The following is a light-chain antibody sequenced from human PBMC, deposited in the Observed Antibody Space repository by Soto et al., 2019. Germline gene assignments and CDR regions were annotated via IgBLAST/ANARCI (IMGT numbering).Light chain of an antibody. V-gene: IGKV2-28*01. Sequence: DIVMTPSPLSLPVTPGETASTSCRSSQSLLHSTGYHYLNWYPQKPGQSPQLLIYLGSTRASGVPARVRGSGSGTDFPLNISRVEADDVGAYYCMQALQHSVTFGPGAKVD. CDR3: MQALQHSVT. CDR2: LGS. J-gene: IGKJ3*01. CDR1: QSLLHSTGYHY.